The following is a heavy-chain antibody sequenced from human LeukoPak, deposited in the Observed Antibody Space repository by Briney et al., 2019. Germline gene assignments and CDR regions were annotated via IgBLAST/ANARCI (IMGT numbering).Heavy chain of an antibody. D-gene: IGHD1-26*01. J-gene: IGHJ4*02. CDR3: ARALVGAFDY. CDR1: GFTFSSYA. CDR2: ISGSGGST. Sequence: GGSLRLSCAASGFTFSSYAMSWVRQAPGKGREWVSAISGSGGSTYYADSVKGRFTISRDNSKNTLYLQMNSLRAEDTAVYYCARALVGAFDYWGQGTLVTVSS. V-gene: IGHV3-23*01.